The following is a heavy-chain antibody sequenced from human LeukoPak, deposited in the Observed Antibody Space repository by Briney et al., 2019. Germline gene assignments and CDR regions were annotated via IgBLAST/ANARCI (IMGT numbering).Heavy chain of an antibody. D-gene: IGHD6-19*01. J-gene: IGHJ4*02. CDR1: GFTFSSYW. V-gene: IGHV3-7*01. Sequence: GGSLRLSCAASGFTFSSYWMSWVRQAPGKGLEWVANIKKDGSEKYYVDSVKGRFTISRDNAKNSLYLQMNSLRAEDTAVYYCASGLAVAGTTRFDYWGQGTPVTVSS. CDR2: IKKDGSEK. CDR3: ASGLAVAGTTRFDY.